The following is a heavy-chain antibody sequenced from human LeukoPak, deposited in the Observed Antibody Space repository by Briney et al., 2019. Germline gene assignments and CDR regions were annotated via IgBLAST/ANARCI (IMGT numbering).Heavy chain of an antibody. CDR1: GYTFTSYD. J-gene: IGHJ5*02. V-gene: IGHV1-8*01. D-gene: IGHD4-17*01. Sequence: ASVKVSCKASGYTFTSYDINWVRQATGQGLEWMGWMNPNSGNTGYAQKFQGRVTMTRDTSISTAYMELSRLRSDDTAVYYCARGLGDYGDFRFDPWGQGTLVTVSS. CDR3: ARGLGDYGDFRFDP. CDR2: MNPNSGNT.